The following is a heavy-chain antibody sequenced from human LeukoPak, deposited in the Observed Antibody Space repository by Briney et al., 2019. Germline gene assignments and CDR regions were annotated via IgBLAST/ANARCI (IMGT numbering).Heavy chain of an antibody. V-gene: IGHV1-2*06. CDR3: TRETGSYHGNDY. CDR1: GYTFTSYG. D-gene: IGHD1-26*01. Sequence: ASVKVSCKASGYTFTSYGISWVRQAPGQGLEWMGRINPNNGATNYAQKLQGRVTITGDTSISTAYMELSSLRSDDTAVYYCTRETGSYHGNDYWGQGTLVTVSS. J-gene: IGHJ4*02. CDR2: INPNNGAT.